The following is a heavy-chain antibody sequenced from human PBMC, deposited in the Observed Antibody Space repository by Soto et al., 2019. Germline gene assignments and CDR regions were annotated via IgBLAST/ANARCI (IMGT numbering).Heavy chain of an antibody. V-gene: IGHV5-51*01. CDR3: ARCTRYCSGGSCYSDAFDI. D-gene: IGHD2-15*01. Sequence: GESLKISCKGSGYSFTSYWIGWVRQMPGKGLEWMGIIYPGDSDTRYSPSFQGQVTISADKSISTAYLQWSSLKASDTAMYYCARCTRYCSGGSCYSDAFDICGQGTLVTVSS. CDR2: IYPGDSDT. J-gene: IGHJ3*02. CDR1: GYSFTSYW.